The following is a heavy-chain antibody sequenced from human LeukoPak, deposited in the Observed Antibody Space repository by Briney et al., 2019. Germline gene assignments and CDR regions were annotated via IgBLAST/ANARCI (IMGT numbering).Heavy chain of an antibody. V-gene: IGHV4-39*01. J-gene: IGHJ4*02. Sequence: SGTLSLTCTVSGGSINSKDHFWGWVRQPPGKGLEWIATIYYSGSTYHNPSLKSRVTMSVDTSKNQFSLKLSSVTAADTAVYYCARPGLSGSYFFDYWGQGTLVTVSS. CDR1: GGSINSKDHF. D-gene: IGHD1-26*01. CDR2: IYYSGST. CDR3: ARPGLSGSYFFDY.